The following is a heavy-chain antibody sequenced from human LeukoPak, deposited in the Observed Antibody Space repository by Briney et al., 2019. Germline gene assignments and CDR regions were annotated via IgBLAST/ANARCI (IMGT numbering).Heavy chain of an antibody. V-gene: IGHV4-30-4*01. Sequence: SETLSLTCTVSGGSISSGDYYWSWIRQPPGRGLEWIGYMYYSGSTYYNPSLKSRVTISVNTSKNQFSLKLSSVTAADTTVYYCARGDDSSGYYLYWGQGTLVTVSS. D-gene: IGHD3-22*01. CDR1: GGSISSGDYY. CDR2: MYYSGST. J-gene: IGHJ4*02. CDR3: ARGDDSSGYYLY.